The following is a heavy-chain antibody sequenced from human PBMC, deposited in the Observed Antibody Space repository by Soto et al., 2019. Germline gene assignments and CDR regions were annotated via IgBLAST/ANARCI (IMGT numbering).Heavy chain of an antibody. V-gene: IGHV3-53*01. CDR3: ARDNPLVLQNYYGLDV. CDR2: IYSGGST. J-gene: IGHJ6*02. CDR1: GFTVSSNY. Sequence: LRLSCAASGFTVSSNYMSWVRQAPGKGLEWVSVIYSGGSTYYADSVKGRFTISRDNSKNTLYLQMNSLRAEDTAVYYCARDNPLVLQNYYGLDVWGQGTTVTVSS. D-gene: IGHD4-4*01.